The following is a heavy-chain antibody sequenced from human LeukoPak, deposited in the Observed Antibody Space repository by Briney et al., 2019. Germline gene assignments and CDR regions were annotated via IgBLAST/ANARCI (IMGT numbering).Heavy chain of an antibody. CDR1: GFTFSSSW. V-gene: IGHV3-7*01. Sequence: GGSLRLSCATSGFTFSSSWMSWVRQAPGKGLECVANIKEDGREKYYVDSVKGRFTISRDNAKNSLYLQMSSLRAEDTAVYYCARGGRPDYWGQGTLVTVSS. J-gene: IGHJ4*02. CDR2: IKEDGREK. D-gene: IGHD3-10*01. CDR3: ARGGRPDY.